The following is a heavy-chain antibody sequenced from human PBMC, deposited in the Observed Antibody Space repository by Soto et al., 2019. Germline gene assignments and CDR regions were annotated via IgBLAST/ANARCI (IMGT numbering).Heavy chain of an antibody. CDR1: GFTVSSNY. J-gene: IGHJ3*02. CDR2: IYSGGST. V-gene: IGHV3-66*01. Sequence: GGVLRLSCAASGFTVSSNYMSWVRQAPGKGLEWVSVIYSGGSTYYADSVKGRFTISRDNSKNTLYLQMNSLRAEDTAVYYCATTRTQNGAFDIWGQGTMVTVSS. D-gene: IGHD2-2*01. CDR3: ATTRTQNGAFDI.